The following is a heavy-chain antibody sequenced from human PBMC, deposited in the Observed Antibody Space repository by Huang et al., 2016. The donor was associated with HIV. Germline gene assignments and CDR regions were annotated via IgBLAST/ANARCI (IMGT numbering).Heavy chain of an antibody. CDR2: ISYDGSNK. Sequence: QVQLVESGGGVVQPGRSLRLSCAASGFTFSSYGMHWVRQAPGKGREWVAVISYDGSNKYYADSVKGRFTISRDNSKNTLYLQMNSRRAEDTAVYYCAKLIMITCGGVIVPDYYGMDVWGQGTTVTVSS. V-gene: IGHV3-30*18. CDR1: GFTFSSYG. CDR3: AKLIMITCGGVIVPDYYGMDV. D-gene: IGHD3-16*02. J-gene: IGHJ6*02.